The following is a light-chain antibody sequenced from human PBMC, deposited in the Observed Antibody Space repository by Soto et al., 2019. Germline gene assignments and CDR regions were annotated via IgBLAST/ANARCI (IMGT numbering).Light chain of an antibody. CDR2: GNS. J-gene: IGLJ3*02. CDR3: QSYDSSLSGSV. V-gene: IGLV1-40*01. Sequence: QPVLTQPPSVSGAPGQRVTISCTGSSSNIGASYAVHWYQQLPGTAPKLLIYGNSNRPSGVPDRFSGSKSGTSASLAITGLQAEDEADYYCQSYDSSLSGSVFGGGTKLPS. CDR1: SSNIGASYA.